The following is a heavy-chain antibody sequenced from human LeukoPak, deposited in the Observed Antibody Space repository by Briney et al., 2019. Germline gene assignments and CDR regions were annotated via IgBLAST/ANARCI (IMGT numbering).Heavy chain of an antibody. CDR1: GFTFSSYA. J-gene: IGHJ6*02. D-gene: IGHD3-10*01. CDR2: ISGSGGST. CDR3: AKGPYGSGSPGMDV. V-gene: IGHV3-23*01. Sequence: GGSLRLSCAASGFTFSSYAMSWVRQAPGKGLEWVSAISGSGGSTYYADSVKGRFTISRDNSKNTLYLQMNSPRAEDTAVYYCAKGPYGSGSPGMDVWGQGTTVTVSS.